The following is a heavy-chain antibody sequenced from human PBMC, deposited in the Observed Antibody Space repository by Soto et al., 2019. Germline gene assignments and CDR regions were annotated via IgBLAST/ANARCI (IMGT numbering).Heavy chain of an antibody. CDR2: IYGGNSDT. D-gene: IGHD1-26*01. CDR1: VYRFSTNW. Sequence: GESLKISCRGSVYRFSTNWIGWLRQMPGKGLEWMGIIYGGNSDTRYSPSFQGQVTMSADESTNTAYLQWSSLKASETATYYCARSSGSLHHFYDYCGQGTQVTVXS. V-gene: IGHV5-51*01. J-gene: IGHJ4*02. CDR3: ARSSGSLHHFYDY.